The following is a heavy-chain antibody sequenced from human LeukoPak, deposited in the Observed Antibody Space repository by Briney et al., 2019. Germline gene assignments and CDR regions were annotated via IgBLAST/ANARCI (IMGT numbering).Heavy chain of an antibody. V-gene: IGHV3-20*04. J-gene: IGHJ3*02. CDR3: ASGIVATVDAFDI. CDR1: GFTFSSYA. Sequence: GGSLRLSCAASGFTFSSYAMSWVRQAPGKGLEWVSGINWNGGSTGYADSVKGRFTISRDNAKNSLYLQMNSLRVEDTALYYCASGIVATVDAFDIWGQGTMVTVSS. CDR2: INWNGGST. D-gene: IGHD5-12*01.